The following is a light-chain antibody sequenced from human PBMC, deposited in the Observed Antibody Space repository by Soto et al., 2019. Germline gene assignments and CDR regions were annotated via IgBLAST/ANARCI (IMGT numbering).Light chain of an antibody. CDR2: RLS. Sequence: EIVLTQSPATLSVSPGERVTLSCRASESLSDFLAWYQHKPGQSPRLLIYRLSTRVAGVPSRFSGGGSATDFTLTISGLHSEDVAVYSCQSEHDWPLAFGQGTKLQI. CDR3: QSEHDWPLA. V-gene: IGKV3-15*01. CDR1: ESLSDF. J-gene: IGKJ2*01.